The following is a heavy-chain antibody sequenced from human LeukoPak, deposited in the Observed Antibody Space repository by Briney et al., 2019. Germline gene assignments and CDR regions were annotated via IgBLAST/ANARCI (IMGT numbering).Heavy chain of an antibody. J-gene: IGHJ6*02. D-gene: IGHD6-19*01. CDR3: AKDRGYSSTYYYYYYGMDV. CDR2: ISGSGGST. V-gene: IGHV3-23*01. CDR1: GFTFSSYA. Sequence: PGGSLRLSCAASGFTFSSYAMSWVRQAPGKGLEWVSAISGSGGSTYYADSVKGRFTISRDNSKNTLYLQMNSLRAEDTAVYYCAKDRGYSSTYYYYYYGMDVWGQGTTVTVSS.